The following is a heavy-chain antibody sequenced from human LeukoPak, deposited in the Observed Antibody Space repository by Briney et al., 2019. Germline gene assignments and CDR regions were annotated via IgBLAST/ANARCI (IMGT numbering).Heavy chain of an antibody. CDR3: ATHRTYDFWRSVDYYYYMDV. Sequence: TLSLTCTVSGGSISSGGYYWSWIRQHPGKGLEWIGYIYYSGSTYYNPSLKSRVTISVDTSKNQFSLKLSSVTAADTAAYYCATHRTYDFWRSVDYYYYMDVWGKGTTVTVSS. J-gene: IGHJ6*03. CDR1: GGSISSGGYY. V-gene: IGHV4-31*03. D-gene: IGHD3-3*01. CDR2: IYYSGST.